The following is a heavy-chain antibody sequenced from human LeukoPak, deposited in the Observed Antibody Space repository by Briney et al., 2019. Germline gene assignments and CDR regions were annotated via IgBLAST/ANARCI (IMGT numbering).Heavy chain of an antibody. J-gene: IGHJ6*03. CDR3: ARAQIGVVIIGYYYYYMDV. Sequence: SETLSLTCAVYGGSFSGYYWSWIRQPPGKGLEWIGEINHSGSTNYNPSLKSRVTISVDTSKNQFSLKLSSVTAADTAVYYRARAQIGVVIIGYYYYYMDVWGKGTTVTVSS. D-gene: IGHD3-3*01. V-gene: IGHV4-34*01. CDR2: INHSGST. CDR1: GGSFSGYY.